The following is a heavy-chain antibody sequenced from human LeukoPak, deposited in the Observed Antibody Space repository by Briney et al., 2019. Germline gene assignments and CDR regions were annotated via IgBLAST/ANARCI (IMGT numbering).Heavy chain of an antibody. Sequence: PGGSLKLSCAASGFTFSGSAMHWVRQASGKGLEWVGRIRSKANSYATAYAASVKGRFTISRDDSKNTAYLQMNSLETEDTAVYYCTTGRYYYDSSGYSPFDYWGQGTLVTVSS. CDR2: IRSKANSYAT. J-gene: IGHJ4*02. CDR1: GFTFSGSA. CDR3: TTGRYYYDSSGYSPFDY. V-gene: IGHV3-73*01. D-gene: IGHD3-22*01.